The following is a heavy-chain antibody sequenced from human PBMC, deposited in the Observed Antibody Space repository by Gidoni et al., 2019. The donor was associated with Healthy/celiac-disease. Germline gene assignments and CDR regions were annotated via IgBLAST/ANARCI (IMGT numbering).Heavy chain of an antibody. D-gene: IGHD3-16*01. CDR3: ASGDENDSPVAEYFQH. CDR2: INPNSGGT. V-gene: IGHV1-2*02. J-gene: IGHJ1*01. Sequence: QVQLVQSGAEVKKPGASVQVSCKASGYTFPGYYMHWVRQAPGQGLEWMGWINPNSGGTNYAQKFQGRVTMTRDTSISTAYMELSRLRSDDTAVYYCASGDENDSPVAEYFQHWGQGTLVTVSS. CDR1: GYTFPGYY.